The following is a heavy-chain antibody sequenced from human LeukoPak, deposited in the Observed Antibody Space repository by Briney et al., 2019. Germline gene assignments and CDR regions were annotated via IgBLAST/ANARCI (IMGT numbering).Heavy chain of an antibody. V-gene: IGHV3-21*01. CDR1: GFTVSRYS. J-gene: IGHJ4*02. CDR2: ISSSDTFM. D-gene: IGHD4-17*01. Sequence: GSLRLSXTVSGFTVSRYSLSWVRQAPGKRLEWVSSISSSDTFMNYAASVRGRFTVSRDDAKNSMYLQMSSLRDEDTAVYYCARVRGYTYGDPLDYWGQGTLVTVSS. CDR3: ARVRGYTYGDPLDY.